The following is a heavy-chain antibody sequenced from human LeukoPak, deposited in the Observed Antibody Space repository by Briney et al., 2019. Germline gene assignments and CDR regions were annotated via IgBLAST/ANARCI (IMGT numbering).Heavy chain of an antibody. CDR2: INPNSGGT. Sequence: ASVKVSCKASGYTFTGYYMHWVRQAPGQGLEWMGWINPNSGGTNYAQKFQGRVTMTRDTSISTAYMELRRLRSDDTAVYYCARVRRFLEWSYFDYWGQGTLVTVSS. J-gene: IGHJ4*02. D-gene: IGHD3-3*01. V-gene: IGHV1-2*02. CDR1: GYTFTGYY. CDR3: ARVRRFLEWSYFDY.